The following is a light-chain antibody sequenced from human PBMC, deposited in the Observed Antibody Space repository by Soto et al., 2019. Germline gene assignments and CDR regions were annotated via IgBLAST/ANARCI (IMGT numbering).Light chain of an antibody. CDR2: DVS. V-gene: IGLV2-18*02. J-gene: IGLJ1*01. Sequence: QSVLTQPPSVAGSPGHSVAISCPGTSSDVGSYNRVSWYQQPPGSAPKLMIYDVSNRPSGVPDRFSGSKSGNAASLTISGLQAEDEADYYCSSYTRSNTYVFGTGTKVTVL. CDR3: SSYTRSNTYV. CDR1: SSDVGSYNR.